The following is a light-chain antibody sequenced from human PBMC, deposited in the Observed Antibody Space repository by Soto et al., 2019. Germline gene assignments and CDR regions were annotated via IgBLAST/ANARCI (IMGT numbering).Light chain of an antibody. J-gene: IGKJ5*01. Sequence: DIQMTQSPSSLSASVGDRVTITCRASQGIANDLAWFQQKPGQVPKLLIYAASTLKSGVPSRFSGSGSGTDFTLTISSLQPEDVATYFCQQSLSTPPITFGQGTRLEIK. CDR1: QGIAND. CDR3: QQSLSTPPIT. V-gene: IGKV1-27*01. CDR2: AAS.